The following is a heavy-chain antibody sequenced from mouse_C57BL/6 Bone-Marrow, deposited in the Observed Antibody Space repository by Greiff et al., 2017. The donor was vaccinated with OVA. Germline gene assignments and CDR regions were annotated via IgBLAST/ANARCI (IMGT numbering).Heavy chain of an antibody. V-gene: IGHV1-47*01. D-gene: IGHD1-1*01. CDR1: GYTFTTYP. CDR3: ARNYYGSSDWYFDV. Sequence: VQLQESGAELVKPGASVKMSCKASGYTFTTYPIEWMKQNPGKSLEWIGNFHPYNDDTKYNEKFKGKATLTVEKSSSTVYLELSRLTSDDSAVYYGARNYYGSSDWYFDVWGTGTTVTVSS. J-gene: IGHJ1*03. CDR2: FHPYNDDT.